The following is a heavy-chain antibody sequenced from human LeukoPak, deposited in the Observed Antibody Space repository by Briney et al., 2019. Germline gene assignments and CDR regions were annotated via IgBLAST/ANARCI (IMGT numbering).Heavy chain of an antibody. CDR1: GGSISSYY. D-gene: IGHD6-6*01. CDR2: IYYSGST. V-gene: IGHV4-59*01. Sequence: SETLSLTCTVSGGSISSYYWSWIRQPPGKGLEWIGYIYYSGSTNYNPSLKSRVTISVDTSKNRFSLKLSSVTAADTAVYYCVRGRTYRSSGRFDPWGQGTLVTVSS. J-gene: IGHJ5*02. CDR3: VRGRTYRSSGRFDP.